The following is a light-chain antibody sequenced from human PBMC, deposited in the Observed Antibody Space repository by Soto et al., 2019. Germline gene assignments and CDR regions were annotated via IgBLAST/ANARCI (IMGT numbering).Light chain of an antibody. CDR3: KQALQNPLT. Sequence: DLVLTQSPLSLSVTPGEPASISCRSSQSLLHSNGNNYLEWYLQKPGQSPQVLVYLASTRASGVPDRFSGSGSGTDFTLKISRVEAADVGVYYCKQALQNPLTFGGGTKVEIK. CDR1: QSLLHSNGNNY. V-gene: IGKV2-28*01. J-gene: IGKJ4*01. CDR2: LAS.